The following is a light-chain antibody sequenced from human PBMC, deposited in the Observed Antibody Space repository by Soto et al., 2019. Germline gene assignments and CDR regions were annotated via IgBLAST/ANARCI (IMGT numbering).Light chain of an antibody. CDR1: QVTSRY. V-gene: IGKV3-20*01. CDR2: GAS. Sequence: ENVLTQSPGTLSLSPGERATLSCRASQVTSRYLSWDQQRPGQAPRLLIYGASSRATGIPDRFSGSGSGTDFTLTISRLEPEDFAVYYWQQYSTSPISFGQGTRLEIK. J-gene: IGKJ5*01. CDR3: QQYSTSPIS.